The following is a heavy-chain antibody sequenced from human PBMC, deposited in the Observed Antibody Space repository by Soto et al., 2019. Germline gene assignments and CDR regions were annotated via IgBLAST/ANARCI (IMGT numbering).Heavy chain of an antibody. CDR2: IKSKTYGGTT. V-gene: IGHV3-15*07. D-gene: IGHD2-21*01. Sequence: EVQLVESGGGLVKPGGSLRLSCAASGFTFSNAWMNWVRQAPGKGLQWVGGIKSKTYGGTTDYAAPVKGRFTISTDDSKNTLYLQMNSLKTEDTAVYYCIVPYPYYFDYWGQGTLVTVSS. CDR1: GFTFSNAW. CDR3: IVPYPYYFDY. J-gene: IGHJ4*02.